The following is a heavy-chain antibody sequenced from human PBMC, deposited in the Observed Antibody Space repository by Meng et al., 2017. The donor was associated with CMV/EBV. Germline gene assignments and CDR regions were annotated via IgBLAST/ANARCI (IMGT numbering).Heavy chain of an antibody. CDR2: INPNSGGT. V-gene: IGHV1-2*02. CDR1: GYTFTGYY. CDR3: ARGGPPPIWYNWFDP. Sequence: ASVKVSCKASGYTFTGYYMHWVRQAPGQGLEWMGWINPNSGGTNYAQKFQGRVTMTRDTSISTAYMELSSLRSEDTAVYYWARGGPPPIWYNWFDPWGQGTLVTVSS. J-gene: IGHJ5*02. D-gene: IGHD3-10*01.